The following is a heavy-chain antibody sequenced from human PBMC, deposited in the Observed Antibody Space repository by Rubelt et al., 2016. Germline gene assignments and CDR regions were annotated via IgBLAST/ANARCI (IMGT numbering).Heavy chain of an antibody. CDR2: IYSGGTT. CDR1: GFTFSDYG. Sequence: EVQLLESGGGLVQPGGSLRLSCAASGFTFSDYGLTWVRQAPGKGLEWVSVIYSGGTTFYADSVKGRFTISRHNSNNTVYLQMNSLRAEETACYYFAKDLRWGFDYWGQGTLVTVSS. J-gene: IGHJ4*02. CDR3: AKDLRWGFDY. D-gene: IGHD4-23*01. V-gene: IGHV3-53*04.